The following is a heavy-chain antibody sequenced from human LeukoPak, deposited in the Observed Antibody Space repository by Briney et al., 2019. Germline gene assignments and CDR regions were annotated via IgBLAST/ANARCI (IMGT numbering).Heavy chain of an antibody. D-gene: IGHD6-19*01. Sequence: GSLRLSCAASRFTFSSYSMNWVRQAPGKGLEWVSYISSSSSTIYYADSVKGRFTISRDNAKDSLYLQMNSLRAEDTAVYYCARDLKIAVAGTLAYWGQGTLVTVSS. CDR2: ISSSSSTI. CDR3: ARDLKIAVAGTLAY. CDR1: RFTFSSYS. J-gene: IGHJ4*02. V-gene: IGHV3-48*01.